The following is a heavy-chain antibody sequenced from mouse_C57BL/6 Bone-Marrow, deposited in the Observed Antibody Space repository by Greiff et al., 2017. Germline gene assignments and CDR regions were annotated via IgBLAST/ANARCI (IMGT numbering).Heavy chain of an antibody. J-gene: IGHJ2*01. Sequence: QVQLKESGPGLVQPSQSLSITCTVSGFSLTSYGVHWVRQSPGKGLEWLGVIWRGGSTDYNAAFMSRLSITKDNSKSQVFFKMNSLQADDTAIYYCAKAYGSNPYYFDYWGQGTTLTDSS. CDR1: GFSLTSYG. D-gene: IGHD1-1*01. CDR3: AKAYGSNPYYFDY. CDR2: IWRGGST. V-gene: IGHV2-5*01.